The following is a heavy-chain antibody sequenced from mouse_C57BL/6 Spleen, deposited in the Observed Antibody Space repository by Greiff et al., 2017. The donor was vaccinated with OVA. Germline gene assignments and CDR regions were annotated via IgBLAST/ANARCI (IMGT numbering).Heavy chain of an antibody. CDR3: ARTPWGYAMDY. V-gene: IGHV5-17*01. CDR1: GFTFSDYG. J-gene: IGHJ4*01. CDR2: ISSGSSTI. Sequence: EVKLVESGGGLVKPGGSLKLSCAASGFTFSDYGMHWVRQAPEKGLEWVAYISSGSSTIYYADTVKGRFTISRDNAKNTLFLQMTSLRSEDTAMYYCARTPWGYAMDYWGQGTSVTVSS.